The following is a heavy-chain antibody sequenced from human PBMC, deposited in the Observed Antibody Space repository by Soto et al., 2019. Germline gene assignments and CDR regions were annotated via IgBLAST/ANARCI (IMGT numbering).Heavy chain of an antibody. J-gene: IGHJ5*02. CDR1: GGTVASSHW. D-gene: IGHD2-21*02. Sequence: SETLSLTCGVSGGTVASSHWWSWVRQSPGRGLEWIGNVYHTGDTNFNPSLQSRVTFSVDKSNNQFSLRLTSVTAADTAVYFCAREIVTAGGNNSFDPCDPATLVTLFS. V-gene: IGHV4-4*02. CDR3: AREIVTAGGNNSFDP. CDR2: VYHTGDT.